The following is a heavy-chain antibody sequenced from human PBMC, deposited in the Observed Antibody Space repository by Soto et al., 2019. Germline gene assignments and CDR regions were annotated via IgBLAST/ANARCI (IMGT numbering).Heavy chain of an antibody. Sequence: EVHLLESGGGLVQPGGSLRLSCAASEFTFSSYAMSWVRQAPGKGLEWVSAISGSGGSTDYADSVKGRFTISRDNSKNMLHLQMNSLRAEDTALYYCAKCAYYSGWYFDLWGRGTLVTVSS. CDR1: EFTFSSYA. V-gene: IGHV3-23*01. D-gene: IGHD3-22*01. CDR2: ISGSGGST. J-gene: IGHJ2*01. CDR3: AKCAYYSGWYFDL.